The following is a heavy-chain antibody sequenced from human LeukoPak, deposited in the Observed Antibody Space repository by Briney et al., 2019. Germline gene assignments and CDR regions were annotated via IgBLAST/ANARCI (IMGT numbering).Heavy chain of an antibody. V-gene: IGHV3-21*01. J-gene: IGHJ4*02. CDR3: ARAASGAAHY. D-gene: IGHD6-13*01. CDR2: ISSSSSYI. CDR1: GFTISSYS. Sequence: GGSLRLSCAASGFTISSYSMNWVRQAPGKGLEWVSSISSSSSYIYYADSVKGRFTISRDNAKNSLYLQMNSLRAEDTAVYYCARAASGAAHYWGQGTLVTVSS.